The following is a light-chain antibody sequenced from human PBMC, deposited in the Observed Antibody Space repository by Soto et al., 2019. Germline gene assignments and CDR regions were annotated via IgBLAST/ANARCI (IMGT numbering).Light chain of an antibody. CDR2: GAS. Sequence: EVMMTQSPATLSVSPGERATLSCRASQSVSSNLAWYQQKPGQAPRLLIYGASTRATGIPARFSGSGFGTEFTLTISSLQSEDFAVYYCQQYGSSRITFGQGTLLEIK. J-gene: IGKJ5*01. V-gene: IGKV3-15*01. CDR3: QQYGSSRIT. CDR1: QSVSSN.